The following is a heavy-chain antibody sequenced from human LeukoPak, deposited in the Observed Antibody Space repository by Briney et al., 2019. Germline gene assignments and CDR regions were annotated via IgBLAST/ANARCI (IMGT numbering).Heavy chain of an antibody. D-gene: IGHD3-22*01. J-gene: IGHJ6*02. CDR1: GYTFTSYY. CDR2: INPSGGST. CDR3: ARRDGSSGYYSDYYYGMDV. Sequence: GASVKVSCKASGYTFTSYYMHWVRQAPGQGLEWMGIINPSGGSTSYAQKFQGRVTMTRDTSTSTVYMVLSSLRSEDTAVYYCARRDGSSGYYSDYYYGMDVWGQGTTVTVSS. V-gene: IGHV1-46*01.